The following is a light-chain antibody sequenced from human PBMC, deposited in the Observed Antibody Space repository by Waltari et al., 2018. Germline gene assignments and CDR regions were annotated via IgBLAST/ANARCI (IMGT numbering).Light chain of an antibody. Sequence: QSGLTQPASVSGSPGQSITISCTGSSGDVGSYKLVSWYQRPPGKAPKLIISEVNDRPSGVSNRFSGSKSGNTASLTISGLQAEDEADYYCCSYAGGSVIFGGGTKLTVL. CDR1: SGDVGSYKL. CDR3: CSYAGGSVI. CDR2: EVN. V-gene: IGLV2-23*02. J-gene: IGLJ2*01.